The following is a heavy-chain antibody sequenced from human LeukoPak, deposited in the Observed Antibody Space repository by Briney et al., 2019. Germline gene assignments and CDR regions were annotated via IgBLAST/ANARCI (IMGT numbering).Heavy chain of an antibody. V-gene: IGHV4-39*07. CDR1: GGSISSSSYY. D-gene: IGHD1-26*01. J-gene: IGHJ4*02. Sequence: SETLSLTCTVSGGSISSSSYYWGWIRQPPGKGLEWIGSIYHSGSTYYNPSLKSRVTISVDTSKNQFSLKLSSVTAADTAVYYCARDRGWELLLYYFDYWGQGTLVTVSS. CDR3: ARDRGWELLLYYFDY. CDR2: IYHSGST.